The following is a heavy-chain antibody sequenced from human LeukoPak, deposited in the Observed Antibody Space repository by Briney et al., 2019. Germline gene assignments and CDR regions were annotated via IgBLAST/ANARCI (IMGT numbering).Heavy chain of an antibody. D-gene: IGHD2-2*01. Sequence: GGSLRLSCAASGFSFSDDYMSWIRQAPGKGLEWVAYISDRGSPTYYADSVKGRFTISRDNSKNTVYLQMNSLRAEDTAVYYCAKDFFQLPQAYFDYWGQGSLVTVSS. CDR3: AKDFFQLPQAYFDY. CDR2: ISDRGSPT. CDR1: GFSFSDDY. V-gene: IGHV3-11*04. J-gene: IGHJ4*02.